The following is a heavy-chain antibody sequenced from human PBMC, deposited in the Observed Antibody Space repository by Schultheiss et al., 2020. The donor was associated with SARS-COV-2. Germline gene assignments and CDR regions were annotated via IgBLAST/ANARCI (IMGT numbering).Heavy chain of an antibody. D-gene: IGHD1-26*01. V-gene: IGHV3-23*01. Sequence: GGSLRLSCAASGFTFSSYAMSWVRQAPGKGLEWVSAISGSGSNTHYADSVKGRFTISRDNSKNTLYLQMNSLRAEDTAIYYCAKRRASGALGEGLGPWGQGTLVTVSS. J-gene: IGHJ5*02. CDR3: AKRRASGALGEGLGP. CDR1: GFTFSSYA. CDR2: ISGSGSNT.